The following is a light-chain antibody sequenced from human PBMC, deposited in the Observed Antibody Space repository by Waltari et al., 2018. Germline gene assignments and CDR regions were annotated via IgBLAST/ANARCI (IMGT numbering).Light chain of an antibody. CDR1: HSAVAASDS. CDR3: SSQTLDGVVL. Sequence: QSALTQPASVSGSPGQSITISCSGIHSAVAASDSVSWYQHHPGEAPQVIIYDVTNRPSGVSDRFSASTSANRAFLTISGLQPDDEGDYYCSSQTLDGVVLFGGGTKLTVL. CDR2: DVT. J-gene: IGLJ2*01. V-gene: IGLV2-14*03.